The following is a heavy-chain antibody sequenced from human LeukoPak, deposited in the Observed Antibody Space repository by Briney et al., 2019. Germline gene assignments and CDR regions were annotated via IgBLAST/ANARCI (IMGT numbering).Heavy chain of an antibody. V-gene: IGHV3-30*03. Sequence: GGSLRLSCAASGFTFISYGMHWFRQAPGKGLKGGAFISYDGSNKYYADSVKGRFTISRDNSKNTLYLQMNSLRAEDTAVYYCVRDNPRCCGVVPVNIDDFWGQGTLVTVSS. J-gene: IGHJ4*02. D-gene: IGHD2-15*01. CDR3: VRDNPRCCGVVPVNIDDF. CDR1: GFTFISYG. CDR2: ISYDGSNK.